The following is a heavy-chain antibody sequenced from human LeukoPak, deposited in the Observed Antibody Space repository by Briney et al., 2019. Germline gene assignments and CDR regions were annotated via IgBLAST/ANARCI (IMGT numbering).Heavy chain of an antibody. Sequence: ASVKVSCKASGYTFTSYDINWVLQATGQGLEWMGWMNPNSGNTGYAQKFQGRVTMTRNTSISTAYMELSSLRSEDTAVYYCARGGEYCSSTSCYLHYWGQGTLVTVSS. D-gene: IGHD2-2*01. CDR3: ARGGEYCSSTSCYLHY. CDR1: GYTFTSYD. CDR2: MNPNSGNT. J-gene: IGHJ4*02. V-gene: IGHV1-8*01.